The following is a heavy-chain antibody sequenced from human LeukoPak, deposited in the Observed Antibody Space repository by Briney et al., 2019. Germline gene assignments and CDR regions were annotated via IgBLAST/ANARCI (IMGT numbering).Heavy chain of an antibody. J-gene: IGHJ4*02. D-gene: IGHD3-22*01. V-gene: IGHV4-59*01. CDR2: IYYSGST. Sequence: SETLSLTCTVSGGSISSYYWSWIRQPPGKGLEWIGYIYYSGSTNYNPSLKRRVTISVDTSNNQFSLKLSSVTAADTAVYYCARAWNNYYGSSGYFDYWGQGTLVTVSS. CDR1: GGSISSYY. CDR3: ARAWNNYYGSSGYFDY.